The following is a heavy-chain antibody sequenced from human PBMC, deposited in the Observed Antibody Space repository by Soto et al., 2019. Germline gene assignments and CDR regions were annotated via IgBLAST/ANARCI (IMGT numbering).Heavy chain of an antibody. CDR2: VNPILSMS. Sequence: QVQLVQSGAKVKRPGSSVKVSCKASGDTFNFYSINWVRQAPGVGLEWVGRVNPILSMSNYAQRFQGRVTMTADKSTSTAYMELRSLRSEDTAIYYCASSYGSGYRAFDYWGQGALVTVSS. CDR1: GDTFNFYS. CDR3: ASSYGSGYRAFDY. V-gene: IGHV1-69*02. J-gene: IGHJ4*02. D-gene: IGHD3-10*01.